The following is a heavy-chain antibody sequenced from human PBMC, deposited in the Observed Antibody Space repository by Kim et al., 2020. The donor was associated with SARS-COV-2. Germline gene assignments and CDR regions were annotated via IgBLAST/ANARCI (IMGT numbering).Heavy chain of an antibody. CDR3: AKAIFGVVTPNWYFDL. V-gene: IGHV3-23*01. Sequence: DSVKGRFTISRDNSKNTLYLQMNSLRVEETAVYYCAKAIFGVVTPNWYFDLWGRGTLVTVSS. D-gene: IGHD3-3*01. J-gene: IGHJ2*01.